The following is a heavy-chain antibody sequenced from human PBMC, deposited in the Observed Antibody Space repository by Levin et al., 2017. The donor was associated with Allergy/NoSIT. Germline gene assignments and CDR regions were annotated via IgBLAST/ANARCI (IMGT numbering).Heavy chain of an antibody. J-gene: IGHJ6*02. D-gene: IGHD2-15*01. CDR3: ARDPPPPGGKSGVKTVYGMDV. V-gene: IGHV1-2*06. Sequence: GESLKISCKASGYTFTGYYMHWVRQAPGQGLEWMGRINPNSGGTNYAQKFQGRVTMTRDTSISTAYMELSRLRSDDTAVYYCARDPPPPGGKSGVKTVYGMDVWGQGTTVTVSS. CDR2: INPNSGGT. CDR1: GYTFTGYY.